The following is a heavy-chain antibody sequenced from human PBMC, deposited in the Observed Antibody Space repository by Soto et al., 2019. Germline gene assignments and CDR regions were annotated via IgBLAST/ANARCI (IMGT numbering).Heavy chain of an antibody. Sequence: GESLKISCKGSGYSFTSYWVCXVRQMPGKGLEWMGIIYPGDSDTXDSPSXQGQVTISADKSISTAYLQWSSLKASDTAMYYCARHSYXGGDCYSYYYSGMDXXXXGTTVXAPQ. CDR1: GYSFTSYW. V-gene: IGHV5-51*01. D-gene: IGHD2-21*02. CDR2: IYPGDSDT. J-gene: IGHJ6*01. CDR3: ARHSYXGGDCYSYYYSGMDX.